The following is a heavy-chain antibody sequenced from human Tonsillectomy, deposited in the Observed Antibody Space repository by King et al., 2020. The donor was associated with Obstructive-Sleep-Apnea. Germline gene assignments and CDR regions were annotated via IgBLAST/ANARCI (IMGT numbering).Heavy chain of an antibody. CDR3: ARDTLLEDDIVVLPPPMPSDIDY. CDR2: ISAYNGNT. Sequence: VQLVQSGAEVKKPGASVKVSCKASGYTFTSYGISWVRQAPGQGLEWMGWISAYNGNTNYAQKFQGRVTMTTDTSTSTAYMDLRSLRSDDTAVYYCARDTLLEDDIVVLPPPMPSDIDYWGQGTLVTVSS. CDR1: GYTFTSYG. J-gene: IGHJ4*02. D-gene: IGHD2-2*01. V-gene: IGHV1-18*04.